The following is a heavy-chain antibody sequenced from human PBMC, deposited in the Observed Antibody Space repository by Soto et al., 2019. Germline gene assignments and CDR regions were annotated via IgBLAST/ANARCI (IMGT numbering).Heavy chain of an antibody. CDR3: ARDYGGAVTAIWDYYYYGMDV. J-gene: IGHJ6*02. CDR2: MNPNSGNT. CDR1: GYTFTSYD. V-gene: IGHV1-8*01. D-gene: IGHD2-21*02. Sequence: QVQLVQSGAEVKKPGASVKVSCKASGYTFTSYDINWVRQATGQGLEWMGWMNPNSGNTGYAQKFQGRVTMTRNTSISTAYMELSSLRSEDTAVYYCARDYGGAVTAIWDYYYYGMDVWGQGTTVTVSS.